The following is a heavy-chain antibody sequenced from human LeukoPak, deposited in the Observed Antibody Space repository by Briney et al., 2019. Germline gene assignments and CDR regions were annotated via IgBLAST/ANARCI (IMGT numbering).Heavy chain of an antibody. D-gene: IGHD3-10*01. Sequence: SETLSLTCTVSGGSISSSSYYGGWVRQPPGKGLGSSGCIYYSGSTYYNPSLKSRVTIAADTAKNQFSLKSSSLTAADTAVYYCASRGYYGSGSYYIGYWGQGTLVTVSS. CDR1: GGSISSSSYY. CDR2: IYYSGST. CDR3: ASRGYYGSGSYYIGY. V-gene: IGHV4-39*01. J-gene: IGHJ4*02.